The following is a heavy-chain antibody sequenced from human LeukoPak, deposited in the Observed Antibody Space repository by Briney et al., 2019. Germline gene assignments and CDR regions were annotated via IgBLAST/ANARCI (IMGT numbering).Heavy chain of an antibody. CDR2: IYHSGST. J-gene: IGHJ6*02. CDR1: GGSISSGAYY. Sequence: PSQTLSLTCTVSGGSISSGAYYWSWIRQPPGKGLEWIGRIYHSGSTYYNPSLKSRVTISVDRSKNQFSLKLSPVTAADTAVYYCALLEGSRGMDVWGQGTTVTVSS. V-gene: IGHV4-30-2*01. D-gene: IGHD2-15*01. CDR3: ALLEGSRGMDV.